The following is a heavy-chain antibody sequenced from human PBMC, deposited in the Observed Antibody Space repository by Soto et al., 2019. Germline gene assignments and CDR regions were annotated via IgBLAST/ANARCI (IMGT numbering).Heavy chain of an antibody. CDR1: GYTFTTHH. V-gene: IGHV1-46*01. D-gene: IGHD4-17*01. CDR2: INASGGGT. J-gene: IGHJ5*02. Sequence: QVQLVQSGADVKKPGASVKVSCKASGYTFTTHHMHWVRQAPGQGLEWMGIINASGGGTNYAQKFQGRVTMTSDTYTSTVYMELSSLTIGDTAVYYCARVSVPTTVTTSNWFDLWGQGTLVTVSS. CDR3: ARVSVPTTVTTSNWFDL.